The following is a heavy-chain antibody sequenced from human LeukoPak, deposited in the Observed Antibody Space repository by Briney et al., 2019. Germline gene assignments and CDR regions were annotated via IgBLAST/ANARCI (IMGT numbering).Heavy chain of an antibody. J-gene: IGHJ3*02. CDR2: ISPYNGDT. Sequence: ASVKVSCRASGYTFTTNGISWVRQAPGQGLEWMAWISPYNGDTKYAQELQGRLTVTTDTSTSTAYMELRSLRSDDTAVYYCARLRGGIYSSRDALDNWGQGTMVTVSS. V-gene: IGHV1-18*04. D-gene: IGHD6-19*01. CDR1: GYTFTTNG. CDR3: ARLRGGIYSSRDALDN.